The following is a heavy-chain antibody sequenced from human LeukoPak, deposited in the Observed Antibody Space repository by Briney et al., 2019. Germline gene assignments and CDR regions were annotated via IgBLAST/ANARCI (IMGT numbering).Heavy chain of an antibody. D-gene: IGHD3-10*01. J-gene: IGHJ5*02. V-gene: IGHV4-59*01. Sequence: SSETLSLTCTVSGGSISSYYWSWIRQPPGKGLEWIGYIYYSGSTNYNPSLKSRVTISIDTSKNQFSLKLSSVTAADTAVYYCARDGRGSIGSWFAPWGQGTLVTVSS. CDR2: IYYSGST. CDR1: GGSISSYY. CDR3: ARDGRGSIGSWFAP.